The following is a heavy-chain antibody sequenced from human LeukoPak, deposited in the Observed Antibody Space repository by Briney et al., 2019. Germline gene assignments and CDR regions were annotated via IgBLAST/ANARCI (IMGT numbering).Heavy chain of an antibody. CDR2: IYYSGST. CDR1: GGSISSSSHY. V-gene: IGHV4-39*01. Sequence: SETLSLTCTVSGGSISSSSHYWGWIRQPPGKGLEWIGSIYYSGSTYYNPSLKSRVTISVDTSKNQFSLKLSSVTAADTAVYYCARQMVRGANPYFDYWGQRTLVTVSS. CDR3: ARQMVRGANPYFDY. D-gene: IGHD3-10*01. J-gene: IGHJ4*02.